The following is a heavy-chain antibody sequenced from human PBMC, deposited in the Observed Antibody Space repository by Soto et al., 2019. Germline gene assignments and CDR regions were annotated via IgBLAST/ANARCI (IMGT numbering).Heavy chain of an antibody. J-gene: IGHJ4*02. D-gene: IGHD2-2*03. V-gene: IGHV4-34*01. CDR1: GGSFSGYY. Sequence: QVQLQQWGAGLLKPSETLSLTCAVYGGSFSGYYWSWIRQPPGKGLEWIGEINHSGSTNYNPSLKSRVTISVDTSKNQFSLQLTSVTAADTAVYYCARVGYCSSSSCYVPIEYWGQGNLVTVSS. CDR2: INHSGST. CDR3: ARVGYCSSSSCYVPIEY.